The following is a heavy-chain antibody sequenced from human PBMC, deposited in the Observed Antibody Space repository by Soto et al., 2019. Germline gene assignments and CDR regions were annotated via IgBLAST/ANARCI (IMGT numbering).Heavy chain of an antibody. Sequence: QVQLQESGPGLVKPSQTLSLTCTVSGGSISSGGYYWGWIRQHPGKGLEWIGYIYYSGSTYYNPSLKSRVTISVDTSKNQFSLKLSSVTAADTAVYYCASGRSDYGDYGWFDPWGQGTLVTVSS. CDR3: ASGRSDYGDYGWFDP. V-gene: IGHV4-31*03. D-gene: IGHD4-17*01. CDR2: IYYSGST. CDR1: GGSISSGGYY. J-gene: IGHJ5*02.